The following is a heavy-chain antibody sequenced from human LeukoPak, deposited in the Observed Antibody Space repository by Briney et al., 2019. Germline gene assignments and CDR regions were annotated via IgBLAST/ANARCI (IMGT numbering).Heavy chain of an antibody. CDR2: IYYSGST. J-gene: IGHJ3*02. D-gene: IGHD6-6*01. CDR1: GGSISSGDYY. Sequence: SQTLSLTCTVSGGSISSGDYYWSWIRQPPGKGLEWIGYIYYSGSTYYNPSLKSRVTISVDTSKNHFSLKLSSVTAADTAVYYCARLRRPSSIAARGRGAFDIWGQGTMVTVSS. V-gene: IGHV4-30-4*08. CDR3: ARLRRPSSIAARGRGAFDI.